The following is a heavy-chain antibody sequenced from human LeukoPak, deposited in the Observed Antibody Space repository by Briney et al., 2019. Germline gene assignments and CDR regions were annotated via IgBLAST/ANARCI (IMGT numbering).Heavy chain of an antibody. CDR2: IYYSGST. CDR1: GGSISTYY. Sequence: SETLSLTCTVSGGSISTYYWSWIRQPPEKGLEWIGYIYYSGSTNYNPSLKSRVTISVDTSKNQFSLKLRSVTAADTAVYHCARDASDTVTTYSYFDYWGQGTLVTVSS. J-gene: IGHJ4*02. CDR3: ARDASDTVTTYSYFDY. D-gene: IGHD4-11*01. V-gene: IGHV4-59*01.